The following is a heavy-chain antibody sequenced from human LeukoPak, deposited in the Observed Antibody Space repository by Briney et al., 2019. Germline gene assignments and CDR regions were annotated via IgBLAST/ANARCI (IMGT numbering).Heavy chain of an antibody. CDR2: IRSKANSYAT. Sequence: GGSLKLSCAASGFTFSGSAMHWVRQASGKGLEWVGRIRSKANSYATAYAASVKGRFTISRDDSNNTAYLQMNSLKTEDTAVYYCTKGWELPNWFDPWGQGTLVTVSS. CDR1: GFTFSGSA. CDR3: TKGWELPNWFDP. D-gene: IGHD1-7*01. J-gene: IGHJ5*02. V-gene: IGHV3-73*01.